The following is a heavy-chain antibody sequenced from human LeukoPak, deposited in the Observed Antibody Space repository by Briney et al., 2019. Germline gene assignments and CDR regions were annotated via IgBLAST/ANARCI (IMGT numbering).Heavy chain of an antibody. D-gene: IGHD2-15*01. CDR3: ARAGGCSGGSCYGGRDY. CDR1: GFTFSSYS. Sequence: GGSLRLSCAASGFTFSSYSMNWVRQAPGKGLEWVSSISSSSSYIYYADSVKGRFTISRDNAKNSLYLQMNSLRAEDTAVYYCARAGGCSGGSCYGGRDYWGQGTLVTVS. V-gene: IGHV3-21*01. CDR2: ISSSSSYI. J-gene: IGHJ4*02.